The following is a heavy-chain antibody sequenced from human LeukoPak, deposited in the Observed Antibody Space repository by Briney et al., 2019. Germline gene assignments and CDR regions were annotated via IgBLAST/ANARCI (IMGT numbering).Heavy chain of an antibody. V-gene: IGHV4-38-2*02. Sequence: SETLSLTCAVSDYSISSAYYWGWIRQPPGRRLEWIGGIYHSGSTDYNPSLKSRVTISVDTSKNQFSLKLRSVTAADTAVYYCARDQAYCGGDCYFDFWGQGTLVTVSS. D-gene: IGHD2-21*02. J-gene: IGHJ4*02. CDR2: IYHSGST. CDR1: DYSISSAYY. CDR3: ARDQAYCGGDCYFDF.